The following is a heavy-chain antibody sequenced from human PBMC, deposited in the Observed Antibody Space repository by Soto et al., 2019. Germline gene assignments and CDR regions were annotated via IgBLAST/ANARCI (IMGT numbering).Heavy chain of an antibody. CDR3: AREGGATLAVAATVDY. V-gene: IGHV3-33*01. Sequence: QVQLVESGGGVVQPGRSLRLSCAASGFTFSSYGMHWVRQAPGKGLEWVAVIWYDGSNKYYADSVKGRFTISRDNSKNTLYLQMNSLRAEDTAVYYGAREGGATLAVAATVDYWGQGTLVTVSS. D-gene: IGHD6-19*01. CDR2: IWYDGSNK. J-gene: IGHJ4*02. CDR1: GFTFSSYG.